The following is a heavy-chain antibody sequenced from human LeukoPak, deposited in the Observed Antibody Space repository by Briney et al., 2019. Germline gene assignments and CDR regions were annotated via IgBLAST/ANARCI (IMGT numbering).Heavy chain of an antibody. Sequence: ASVKVSCKASGYTFTSYAMHWVRQAPGQRLEWMGWINAGNGNTKYLQEFQGRVTITRDTSASTAYMELSSLRSEDMAVYYCARGDFEGSSFSYWGQGTLVTVSS. J-gene: IGHJ4*02. D-gene: IGHD6-6*01. CDR2: INAGNGNT. V-gene: IGHV1-3*03. CDR1: GYTFTSYA. CDR3: ARGDFEGSSFSY.